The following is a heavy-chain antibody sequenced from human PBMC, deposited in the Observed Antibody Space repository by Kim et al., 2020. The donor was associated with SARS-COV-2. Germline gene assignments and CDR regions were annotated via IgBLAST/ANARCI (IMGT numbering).Heavy chain of an antibody. CDR3: ATTDYYDSSGPPKY. CDR2: IYYSGST. CDR1: GGSISSYY. J-gene: IGHJ4*02. D-gene: IGHD3-22*01. Sequence: SETLSLTCTVSGGSISSYYWSWIRQPPGKGLEWIGYIYYSGSTNYNPSLKSRVTISVDTSKNQFSLKLSSVTAADTAVYYCATTDYYDSSGPPKYWGQGTLVTVSS. V-gene: IGHV4-59*13.